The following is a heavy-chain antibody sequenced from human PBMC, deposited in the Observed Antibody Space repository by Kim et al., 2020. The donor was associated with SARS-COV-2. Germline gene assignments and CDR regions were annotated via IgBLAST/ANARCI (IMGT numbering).Heavy chain of an antibody. J-gene: IGHJ4*02. CDR1: GYTFTSYA. D-gene: IGHD3-3*01. Sequence: ASVKVSCKASGYTFTSYAMNWVRQAPGQGLEWMGWINTNTGNPTYAQGFTGRFVFSLDTSVSTAYLQISSLKAEDTAVYYCARGSPMADFWSRYPTYFDYWGQGTRVTVSS. V-gene: IGHV7-4-1*02. CDR3: ARGSPMADFWSRYPTYFDY. CDR2: INTNTGNP.